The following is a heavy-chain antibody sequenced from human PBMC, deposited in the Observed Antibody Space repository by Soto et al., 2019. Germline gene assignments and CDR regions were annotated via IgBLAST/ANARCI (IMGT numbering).Heavy chain of an antibody. CDR3: ARVRTYYDSSGSFDY. CDR2: INPNSGDT. J-gene: IGHJ4*02. Sequence: QVQLVQSGAEVKKPGASVKVSCKASGYTFTGYFIHWVRQAPGQGLEWMGWINPNSGDTNYAQQFQGRVTMTRHMSSSTAYMELRGRTSDDTAVYYCARVRTYYDSSGSFDYWGQGTLVTVSS. CDR1: GYTFTGYF. D-gene: IGHD3-22*01. V-gene: IGHV1-2*02.